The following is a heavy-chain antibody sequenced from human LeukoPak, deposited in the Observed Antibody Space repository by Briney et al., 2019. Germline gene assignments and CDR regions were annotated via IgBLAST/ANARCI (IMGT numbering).Heavy chain of an antibody. CDR2: ISSSSSTI. CDR3: ARGGGSYPFDY. V-gene: IGHV3-48*01. D-gene: IGHD1-26*01. J-gene: IGHJ4*02. Sequence: QPGGSLRLXCAASGFTFSSYSMNWVRQAPGKGLEWVSYISSSSSTIYYADSVKGRFTISRDNAKNSLYLQMNSLRAEDTAVYYCARGGGSYPFDYWGQGTLVTVSS. CDR1: GFTFSSYS.